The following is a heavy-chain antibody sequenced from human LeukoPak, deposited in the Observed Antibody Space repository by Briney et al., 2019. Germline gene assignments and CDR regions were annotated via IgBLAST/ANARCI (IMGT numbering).Heavy chain of an antibody. J-gene: IGHJ3*02. Sequence: PGRSLRLSCAASGFTFSSYAMHWVRQAPGKGLEWVAVISYDGSNKYYADSVKGRFTISRDNSKNTLYLQMNSLRAEDTAVYYCARALSVLEASDIWGQGTMVTVSS. CDR3: ARALSVLEASDI. CDR1: GFTFSSYA. V-gene: IGHV3-30*04. D-gene: IGHD6-6*01. CDR2: ISYDGSNK.